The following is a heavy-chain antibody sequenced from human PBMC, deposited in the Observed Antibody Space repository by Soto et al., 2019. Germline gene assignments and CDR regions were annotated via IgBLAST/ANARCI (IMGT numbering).Heavy chain of an antibody. CDR1: GFTFSSYA. CDR2: ISGSGGST. CDR3: AKVYGDPPPYYFDY. Sequence: HPGGSLRLSCAAPGFTFSSYAMSWVRQAPGKGLEWVSAISGSGGSTYYADSVKGRFTISRDNSKNTLYLQMNSLRAEDTAVYYCAKVYGDPPPYYFDYWGQGTLVTVSS. V-gene: IGHV3-23*01. J-gene: IGHJ4*02. D-gene: IGHD4-17*01.